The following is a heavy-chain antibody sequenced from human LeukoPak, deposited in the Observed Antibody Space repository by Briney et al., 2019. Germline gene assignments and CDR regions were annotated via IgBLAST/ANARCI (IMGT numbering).Heavy chain of an antibody. J-gene: IGHJ6*02. CDR1: GFTFSSYA. D-gene: IGHD4-11*01. CDR2: ISYDGSNK. Sequence: GGSLRLSCAASGFTFSSYAMHWVRQAPGKGLEWVAVISYDGSNKYYADSVKGRFTISRDNSKNTLYLQMNSLRAEDTAVYYCARDLSVTDYYYYGMDVWGQGTTVTVSS. V-gene: IGHV3-30-3*01. CDR3: ARDLSVTDYYYYGMDV.